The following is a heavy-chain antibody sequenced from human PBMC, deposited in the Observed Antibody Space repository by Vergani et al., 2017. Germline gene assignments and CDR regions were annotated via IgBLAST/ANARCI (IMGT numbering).Heavy chain of an antibody. CDR1: GFTFSSYS. Sequence: EVQLVESGGGLVQPGGSLRLSCAASGFTFSSYSMNWVRQAPGKGLEWVSYISSSSSTIYYADSVKGRFTISRDNAKNSLYLQMNSLRDEDTAVYYCARVGGITIFGVVPPAYWGQGTLVXVSS. D-gene: IGHD3-3*01. CDR3: ARVGGITIFGVVPPAY. J-gene: IGHJ4*02. V-gene: IGHV3-48*02. CDR2: ISSSSSTI.